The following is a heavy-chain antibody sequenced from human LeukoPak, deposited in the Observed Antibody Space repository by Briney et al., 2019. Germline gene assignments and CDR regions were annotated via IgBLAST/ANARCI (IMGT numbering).Heavy chain of an antibody. CDR2: ISYDGSNK. CDR1: GFTFSSYG. CDR3: AKDIGRSLRGWTTF. V-gene: IGHV3-30*18. J-gene: IGHJ4*02. Sequence: PGGSLRLSCAASGFTFSSYGMHWVRQAPGKGLEWVAVISYDGSNKYYADSVKGRFTISRDNSKNTLYLQMNSLRAENTAVYYCAKDIGRSLRGWTTFWGQGTLVTVSS. D-gene: IGHD3/OR15-3a*01.